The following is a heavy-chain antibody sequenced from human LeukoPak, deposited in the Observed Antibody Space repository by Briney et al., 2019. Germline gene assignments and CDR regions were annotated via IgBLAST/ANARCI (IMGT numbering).Heavy chain of an antibody. CDR2: IKHDGSDK. V-gene: IGHV3-7*01. D-gene: IGHD2-2*01. CDR3: ASSYCSTTSCYGGYVMDV. Sequence: GGSLRLSCVDSGFTFSSHWMSWVRQAPGKGLEWVANIKHDGSDKYYVDSVKGRFTISRDNAKNSLYLQMNSLRAEDTAVYYCASSYCSTTSCYGGYVMDVWGQGTTVTVSS. J-gene: IGHJ6*02. CDR1: GFTFSSHW.